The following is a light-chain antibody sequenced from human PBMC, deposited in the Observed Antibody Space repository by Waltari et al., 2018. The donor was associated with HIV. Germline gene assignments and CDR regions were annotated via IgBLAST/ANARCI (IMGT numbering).Light chain of an antibody. V-gene: IGKV3-20*01. CDR1: RSVTNDY. CDR2: GAS. CDR3: QEYGNSRGT. J-gene: IGKJ2*01. Sequence: EIVLTQSPGTLSFSPGESATLSCRASRSVTNDYLAWFQQKPGQAPRLLIFGASSRATGIPDRFSGSGSGTDFTLTISRLEPEDFAVYYCQEYGNSRGTFGQGTKLQIK.